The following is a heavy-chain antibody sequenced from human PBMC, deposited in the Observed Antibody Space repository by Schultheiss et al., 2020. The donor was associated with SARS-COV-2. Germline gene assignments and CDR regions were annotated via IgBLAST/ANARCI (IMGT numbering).Heavy chain of an antibody. J-gene: IGHJ6*03. CDR2: IYYSGST. Sequence: SQTLSLTCTVSGGSISSYYWSWIRQPPGKGLEWIGYIYYSGSTNYNPSLKSRVTISVDTSKNQFSLNLSSVTAADTALYYCARGGQTIPQNYYYYMDVWGKGTTVTVSS. CDR3: ARGGQTIPQNYYYYMDV. V-gene: IGHV4-59*01. CDR1: GGSISSYY. D-gene: IGHD1/OR15-1a*01.